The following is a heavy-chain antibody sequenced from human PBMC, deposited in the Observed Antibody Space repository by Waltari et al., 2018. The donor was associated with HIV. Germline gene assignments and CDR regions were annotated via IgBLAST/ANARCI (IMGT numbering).Heavy chain of an antibody. Sequence: QLQLQESGPGLVKPSETLSLTCTVSGGSISSSSYYWGWIRQPPGKGLEWIGSIYYSGSTYYNPSLKSRVTISVDTSKNQFSLKLSSVTAADTAVYYCARHYCSSTSCYAGAFDIWGQGTMVTVSS. J-gene: IGHJ3*02. CDR2: IYYSGST. V-gene: IGHV4-39*01. CDR1: GGSISSSSYY. D-gene: IGHD2-2*01. CDR3: ARHYCSSTSCYAGAFDI.